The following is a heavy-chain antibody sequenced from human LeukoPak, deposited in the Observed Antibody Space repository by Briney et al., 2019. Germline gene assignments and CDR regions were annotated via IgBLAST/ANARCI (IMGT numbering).Heavy chain of an antibody. V-gene: IGHV4-34*01. J-gene: IGHJ1*01. CDR2: INHSGST. Sequence: SETLSLTCAVYGGSFSGYYWSWIRQPPGKGLELNGEINHSGSTNYNPSLKSRVTISVDTSKNQFSLKLSSVTAADAAVYYCARGSYAAAGTGRYFQHWGQGTLVTVSS. D-gene: IGHD6-13*01. CDR3: ARGSYAAAGTGRYFQH. CDR1: GGSFSGYY.